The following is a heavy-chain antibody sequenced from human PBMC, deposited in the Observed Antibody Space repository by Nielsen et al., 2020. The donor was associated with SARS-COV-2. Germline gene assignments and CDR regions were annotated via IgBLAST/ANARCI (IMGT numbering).Heavy chain of an antibody. V-gene: IGHV3-74*01. CDR2: INPSGSGT. Sequence: GGSLRLSCSASGFTFSSTWMDWVRQAPGQGLVWVSRINPSGSGTAYADSVKGRFAVSRDNSRNTLYLQMHSLRVEDTALYYCAKDDVVRGDAFDIWGQGTMVTVSS. D-gene: IGHD3-10*01. J-gene: IGHJ3*02. CDR3: AKDDVVRGDAFDI. CDR1: GFTFSSTW.